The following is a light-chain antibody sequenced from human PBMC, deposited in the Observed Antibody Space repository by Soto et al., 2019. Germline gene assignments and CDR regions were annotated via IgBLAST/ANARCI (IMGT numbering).Light chain of an antibody. CDR3: VAWDDSLNGWV. Sequence: QSALTQPASVSGSPGQSITISCTGTSSDVGGYNYVSWYQQHPGKAPKLMIYEVSNRPSGVSNRFSGSKSGNTASLTISGLQAEDEADYYCVAWDDSLNGWVFGGGTKLTVL. CDR1: SSDVGGYNY. CDR2: EVS. J-gene: IGLJ3*02. V-gene: IGLV2-14*01.